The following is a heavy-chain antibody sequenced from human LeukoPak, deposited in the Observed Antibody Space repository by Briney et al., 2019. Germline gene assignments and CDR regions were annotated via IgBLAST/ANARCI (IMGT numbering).Heavy chain of an antibody. CDR1: GFTFSDYY. CDR2: ISSSGSTI. Sequence: PGGSLRLSCAASGFTFSDYYMSWIRQAPGKGLEWVSYISSSGSTIYYADSVKGRFTISRDNAKNSLYLQMNSPRAEDTAVYYCARFIAVAVYFFDYWGQGTLVTVSS. V-gene: IGHV3-11*01. D-gene: IGHD6-19*01. CDR3: ARFIAVAVYFFDY. J-gene: IGHJ4*02.